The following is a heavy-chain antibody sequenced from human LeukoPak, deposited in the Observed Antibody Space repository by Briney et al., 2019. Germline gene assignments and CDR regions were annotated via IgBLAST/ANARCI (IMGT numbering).Heavy chain of an antibody. CDR3: ARTVAGRHRRFDY. D-gene: IGHD6-19*01. J-gene: IGHJ4*02. CDR2: IYYSGST. Sequence: SETLSLTCTVSGGSISSYYWSWIRQPPGKGLEWIGYIYYSGSTNYNPSLKSRVTISVDTSKNQFSLKLSSVTAADTAVYYCARTVAGRHRRFDYWGQGTLVTVSS. CDR1: GGSISSYY. V-gene: IGHV4-59*12.